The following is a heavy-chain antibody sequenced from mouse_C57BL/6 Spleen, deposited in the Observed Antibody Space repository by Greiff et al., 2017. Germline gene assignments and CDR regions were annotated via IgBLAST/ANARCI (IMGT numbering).Heavy chain of an antibody. V-gene: IGHV1-15*01. J-gene: IGHJ3*01. Sequence: QVQLKESGAELVRPGASVTLSCKASGYTFTDYEMHWVKQTPVHGLEWIGAIDPETGGTAYNQKFKGKAILTADKSSSTAYMELRSLTSEDSAVYYCTRWGYERAAWFAYWGQGTLVTVSA. D-gene: IGHD2-2*01. CDR3: TRWGYERAAWFAY. CDR1: GYTFTDYE. CDR2: IDPETGGT.